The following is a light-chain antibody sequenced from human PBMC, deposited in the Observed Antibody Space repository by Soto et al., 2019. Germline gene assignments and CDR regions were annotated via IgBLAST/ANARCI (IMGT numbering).Light chain of an antibody. CDR3: QQYKNWLTWT. V-gene: IGKV3-15*01. CDR1: QSVSSN. Sequence: EIVSTQSPATLSVSPGERATLSCRASQSVSSNLAWYQQKPCQAHRLIIYGASTRATGIPARFSGSVSGTDFTLTIRRLQSEDFAVYYGQQYKNWLTWTFGQWTKGDIK. CDR2: GAS. J-gene: IGKJ1*01.